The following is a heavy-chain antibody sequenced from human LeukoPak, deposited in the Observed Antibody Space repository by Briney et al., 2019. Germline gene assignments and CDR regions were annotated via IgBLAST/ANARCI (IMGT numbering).Heavy chain of an antibody. CDR2: IYYSGST. D-gene: IGHD3-22*01. CDR1: GGSISSGGYY. V-gene: IGHV4-61*08. CDR3: ARARSSGYYYGS. Sequence: SETLSLTCTVSGGSISSGGYYWSWIRQHPGKGLEWIGYIYYSGSTNYNPSLKSRVTISVDTSKNQFSLKLSSVTAADTAVYYCARARSSGYYYGSWGQGTLVTVSS. J-gene: IGHJ5*02.